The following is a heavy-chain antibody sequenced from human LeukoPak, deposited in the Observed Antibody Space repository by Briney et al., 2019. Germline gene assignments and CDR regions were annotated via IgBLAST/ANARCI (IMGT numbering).Heavy chain of an antibody. J-gene: IGHJ6*03. Sequence: SETLSLTCTVSGGSIINYYWSWIRQPAGTGLEWVGRIYVTGSTIYNPSLQSRLSMSVDTSKNQFSLRLTPVTAADTAVYYCARLKYYDSTGYSPGYYMDVWGKGITVTVSS. D-gene: IGHD3-22*01. V-gene: IGHV4-4*07. CDR3: ARLKYYDSTGYSPGYYMDV. CDR1: GGSIINYY. CDR2: IYVTGST.